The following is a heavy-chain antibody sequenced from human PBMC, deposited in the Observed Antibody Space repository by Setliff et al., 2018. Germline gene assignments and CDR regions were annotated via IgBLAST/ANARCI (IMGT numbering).Heavy chain of an antibody. J-gene: IGHJ4*02. CDR1: GGSISSGDYY. Sequence: SETLSLTCTVSGGSISSGDYYWSWIRQPPGKGLEWIAYIYYIGNTLYHPSLKSRLTMSVDTSKNQFSLKLNSVTAADTAVYYCARGPTMGATYFDSWGQGTLVTVSS. CDR2: IYYIGNT. D-gene: IGHD1-26*01. V-gene: IGHV4-30-4*08. CDR3: ARGPTMGATYFDS.